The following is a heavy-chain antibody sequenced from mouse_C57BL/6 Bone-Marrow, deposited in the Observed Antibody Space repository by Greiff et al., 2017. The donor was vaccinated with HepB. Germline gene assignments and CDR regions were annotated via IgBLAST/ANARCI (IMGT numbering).Heavy chain of an antibody. V-gene: IGHV1-72*01. D-gene: IGHD2-3*01. Sequence: QVQLQQSGAELVKPGASVKLSCKASGYTFTSYWMHWVKQRPGRGLGWIGRIDPNSGGTKYNEKFKSKATLTVDKPSSTAYMQLSSLTSEDSAVYYCARVYDGYYVGYWYFDVWGTGTTVTVSS. CDR1: GYTFTSYW. CDR2: IDPNSGGT. J-gene: IGHJ1*03. CDR3: ARVYDGYYVGYWYFDV.